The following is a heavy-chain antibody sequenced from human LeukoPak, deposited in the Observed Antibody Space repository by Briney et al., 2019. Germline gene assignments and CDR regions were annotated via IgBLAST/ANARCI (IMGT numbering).Heavy chain of an antibody. V-gene: IGHV1-2*02. Sequence: ASVKVSCKASGYTFTGYYMHWVRQAPGQGLEWMGWINPNSGGTNYAQKFQGRVTMTRDTSISTAYMELSRLRSDDTAVYYCARDPHYVYYYYMDVWGKGTTVTVSS. D-gene: IGHD4-17*01. J-gene: IGHJ6*03. CDR3: ARDPHYVYYYYMDV. CDR1: GYTFTGYY. CDR2: INPNSGGT.